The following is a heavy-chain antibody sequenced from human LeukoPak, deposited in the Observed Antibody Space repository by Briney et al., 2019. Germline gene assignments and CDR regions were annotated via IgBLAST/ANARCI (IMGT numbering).Heavy chain of an antibody. Sequence: GGSLRLSCAASGFTFSGSAMHWVRQASGKGLEWVGRIRSKANSYATAYAASVKGRFTISRDDSKNTAYLQMNGLKTEDTAVYYCTRLCSSTSCYYGMDVWGQGTTVTVSS. CDR3: TRLCSSTSCYYGMDV. CDR1: GFTFSGSA. J-gene: IGHJ6*02. CDR2: IRSKANSYAT. D-gene: IGHD2-2*01. V-gene: IGHV3-73*01.